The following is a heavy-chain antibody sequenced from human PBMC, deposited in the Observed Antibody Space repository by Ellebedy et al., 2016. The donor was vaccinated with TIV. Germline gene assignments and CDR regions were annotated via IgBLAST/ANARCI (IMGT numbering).Heavy chain of an antibody. CDR1: GSNFDTYG. J-gene: IGHJ5*01. V-gene: IGHV3-30*06. D-gene: IGHD6-13*01. Sequence: GGSLRLXCESPGSNFDTYGVHWVRRAPGKGLEWLTHISYDGTKKYFADSVKGRFAISRDNSKDTVYLQMNSLRPADTAHYYCAAGYTTSWFDYWGQGILVTVST. CDR2: ISYDGTKK. CDR3: AAGYTTSWFDY.